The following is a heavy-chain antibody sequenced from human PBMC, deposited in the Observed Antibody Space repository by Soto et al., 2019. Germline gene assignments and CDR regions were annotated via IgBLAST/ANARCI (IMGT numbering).Heavy chain of an antibody. CDR2: ISSTTSYI. CDR3: ARGSEDLTSNFDY. Sequence: EVQLVESGGGLVKPGGSLRLSCAASGFTFTRYSMNWVRQAPGKGLEWVSSISSTTSYIYYGDSMKGRFTISRDNAKNALYLEMSGLRAEDTAVYYCARGSEDLTSNFDYWGQGTLVTVSS. V-gene: IGHV3-21*06. J-gene: IGHJ4*02. CDR1: GFTFTRYS.